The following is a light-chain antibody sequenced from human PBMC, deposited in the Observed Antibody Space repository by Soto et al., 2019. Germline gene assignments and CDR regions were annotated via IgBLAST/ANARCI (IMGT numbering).Light chain of an antibody. Sequence: QPVLTQPPSVSGAAGRRVTISCTGSSSNIGAGYDVHWYQQLPGTAPKLLIYGNSNRPSGVPDRFSGSKSGTSASLAITGLQAEDASDYYCQSYDSSLSYVFGTGTKVTVL. J-gene: IGLJ1*01. CDR1: SSNIGAGYD. V-gene: IGLV1-40*01. CDR3: QSYDSSLSYV. CDR2: GNS.